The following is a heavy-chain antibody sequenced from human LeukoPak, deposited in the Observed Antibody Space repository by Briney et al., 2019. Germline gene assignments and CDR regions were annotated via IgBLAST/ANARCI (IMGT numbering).Heavy chain of an antibody. CDR2: ISYDGSNK. CDR3: ARESGWAYFDY. V-gene: IGHV3-30*04. J-gene: IGHJ4*02. Sequence: GGSLRLSCAASGFTFFAHAMHWVRQAPGKGLEWVAVISYDGSNKHYADSMTGRFTISRDNSKNTLYLQMNSLRVEDTAVCYCARESGWAYFDYWGQGSLVAVSS. CDR1: GFTFFAHA. D-gene: IGHD5-24*01.